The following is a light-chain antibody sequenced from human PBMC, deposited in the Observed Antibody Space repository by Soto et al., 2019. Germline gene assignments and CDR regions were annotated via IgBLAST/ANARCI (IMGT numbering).Light chain of an antibody. CDR2: GAS. CDR1: QSVGGTF. J-gene: IGKJ1*01. V-gene: IGKV3-20*01. Sequence: EIVLTQSPGTLSLSPGEGATLSCRASQSVGGTFLAWYQQNGGQAPRLLIHGASNRATGIPDRFSGSGSGTDFTLTISRLEPEDFAVYYCQQYGGSPRTFGQGTKVEVK. CDR3: QQYGGSPRT.